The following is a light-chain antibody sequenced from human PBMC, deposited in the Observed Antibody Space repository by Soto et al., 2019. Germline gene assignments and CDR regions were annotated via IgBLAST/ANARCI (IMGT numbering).Light chain of an antibody. V-gene: IGKV3-20*01. J-gene: IGKJ1*01. CDR1: PSVRFRY. Sequence: EIVLTQSPGTLSLSPGERSTLPFRARPSVRFRYLAWYQQKPGQAPRPPIYGASSRATGIPDRFSGSGSGTDFTLTISRLEPEDFAVYYCQQYGSSQSFGQGTKVEIK. CDR2: GAS. CDR3: QQYGSSQS.